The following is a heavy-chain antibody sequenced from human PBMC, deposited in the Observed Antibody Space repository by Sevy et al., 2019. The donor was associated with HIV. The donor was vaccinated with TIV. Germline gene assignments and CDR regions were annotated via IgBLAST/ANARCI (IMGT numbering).Heavy chain of an antibody. J-gene: IGHJ4*02. CDR2: IYYNGST. V-gene: IGHV4-59*01. Sequence: SETLSLTCTVSGGSFSSYYWSWIRQPPGKGLEWIGYIYYNGSTNSNPSLRGQVTISVHTSKNQLSLKLKSATTVDTAMYYCARGKVLFDYWSQGTLVTVSS. CDR3: ARGKVLFDY. CDR1: GGSFSSYY. D-gene: IGHD3-10*01.